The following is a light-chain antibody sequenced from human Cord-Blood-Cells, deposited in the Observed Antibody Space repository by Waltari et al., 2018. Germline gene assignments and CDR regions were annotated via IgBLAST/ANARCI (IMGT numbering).Light chain of an antibody. CDR2: DAS. CDR1: QNVSSY. CDR3: QQRSNWPIT. Sequence: IVLTQSPATMSFSPGERATLSCRASQNVSSYLAWYQQKPGQAPRLLIYDASNRATGIPARFSGSGSGTDFTLTISSLEPEDFAVYYCQQRSNWPITFGQGTRLEIK. V-gene: IGKV3-11*01. J-gene: IGKJ5*01.